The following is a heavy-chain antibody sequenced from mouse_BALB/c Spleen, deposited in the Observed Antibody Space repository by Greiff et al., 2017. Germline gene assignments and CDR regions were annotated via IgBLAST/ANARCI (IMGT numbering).Heavy chain of an antibody. J-gene: IGHJ2*01. CDR3: ASGFYYYGRGY. CDR2: IYPGNVNT. Sequence: QVQLQQSGPELVKPGASVRISCKASGYTFTSYYIHWVKQRPGQGLEWIGWIYPGNVNTKYNEKFKGKATLTADKSSSTAYMQLSSLTSEDSAVYFCASGFYYYGRGYWGQGTTLTVSS. V-gene: IGHV1S56*01. CDR1: GYTFTSYY. D-gene: IGHD1-1*01.